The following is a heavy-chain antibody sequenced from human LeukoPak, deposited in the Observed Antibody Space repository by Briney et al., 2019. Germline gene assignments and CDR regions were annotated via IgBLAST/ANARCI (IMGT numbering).Heavy chain of an antibody. D-gene: IGHD3-3*01. Sequence: PSETLSLTCTVSGGSFSSGRYYWSWIRQSAGKGLEWIGRIYTSGSTNYNPSLESRVAISVDTSKKQFSLHLGSVTAADTAVYFCAREGSGYSTNFDYWGQGTLVTVSS. CDR1: GGSFSSGRYY. J-gene: IGHJ4*02. CDR2: IYTSGST. CDR3: AREGSGYSTNFDY. V-gene: IGHV4-61*02.